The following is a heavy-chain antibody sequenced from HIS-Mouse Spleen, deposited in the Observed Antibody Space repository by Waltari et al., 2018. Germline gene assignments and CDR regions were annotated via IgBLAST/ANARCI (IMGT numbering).Heavy chain of an antibody. CDR3: ARGLAARFDY. D-gene: IGHD6-6*01. CDR1: GGSFSGYY. J-gene: IGHJ4*02. Sequence: QVQLQQWGAGLLKPSETLSLTCAVYGGSFSGYYWSWIRQRPGKGLEWIGEINHSGSTNYNPSLKSRVTISVDTSKNQFSLKLSSVTAADTAVYYCARGLAARFDYWGQGTLVTVSS. CDR2: INHSGST. V-gene: IGHV4-34*01.